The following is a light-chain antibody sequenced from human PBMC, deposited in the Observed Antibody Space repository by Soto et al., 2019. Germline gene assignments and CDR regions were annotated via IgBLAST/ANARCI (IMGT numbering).Light chain of an antibody. CDR1: QDIRNF. Sequence: DIKMTQSPTSLSESVGDRVTITCRASQDIRNFVAWYQQKPGKAPKLLIYAASTLQSGVPSRFSGSGSGTDFTLTINSLQPEDVATYSCQKYSSVPVFGPGTKVEIK. CDR3: QKYSSVPV. V-gene: IGKV1-27*01. J-gene: IGKJ3*01. CDR2: AAS.